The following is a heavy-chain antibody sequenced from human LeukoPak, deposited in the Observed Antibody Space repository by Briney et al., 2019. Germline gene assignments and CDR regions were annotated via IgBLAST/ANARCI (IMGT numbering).Heavy chain of an antibody. CDR1: GITISSYA. V-gene: IGHV3-23*01. Sequence: PGGSLRLSCADSGITISSYAISWVRQAPGKRLEWVSIISGSGDNTHYADSVKGRFTISRDNSKNTLYLQMNSLRAEDTAVYYCAKAQRGVNSCSDYWDLGTLVTVSS. J-gene: IGHJ4*02. D-gene: IGHD3-10*01. CDR2: ISGSGDNT. CDR3: AKAQRGVNSCSDY.